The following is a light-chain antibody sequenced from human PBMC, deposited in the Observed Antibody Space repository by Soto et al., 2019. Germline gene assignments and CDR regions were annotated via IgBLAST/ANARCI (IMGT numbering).Light chain of an antibody. Sequence: EIVLTQSPGTLSLSPGERATLSCRASQTVTSDYLAWYQQKPGQAPRLLIYGASDRATGIPDRFSASGSGTDFTLTISRLPPQDFAIYYCQQYGDSPLTFGGGTRVDIK. CDR3: QQYGDSPLT. CDR1: QTVTSDY. J-gene: IGKJ4*01. V-gene: IGKV3-20*01. CDR2: GAS.